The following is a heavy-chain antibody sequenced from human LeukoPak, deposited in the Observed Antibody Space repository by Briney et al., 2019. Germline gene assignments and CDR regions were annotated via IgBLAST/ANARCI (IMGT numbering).Heavy chain of an antibody. CDR3: ARGVAVILDAFDI. V-gene: IGHV3-23*01. D-gene: IGHD2/OR15-2a*01. CDR1: GFPFSSLA. Sequence: GGSLRLSCAASGFPFSSLAMSWVPQAPGKGLGWVSAIIGSGGSTHYPDPLKARFPIPRDNSKTSLYLQMNSLRPKHRPVFYCARGVAVILDAFDIWGEGTMVTVSS. J-gene: IGHJ3*02. CDR2: IIGSGGST.